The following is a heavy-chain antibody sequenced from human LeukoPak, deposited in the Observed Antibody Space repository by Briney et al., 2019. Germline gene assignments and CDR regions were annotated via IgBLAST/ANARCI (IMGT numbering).Heavy chain of an antibody. D-gene: IGHD1-7*01. Sequence: SETLSLTCTVSGGSISSSSYYWGWIRQPPGKGLEWVGHMYYRGNTFYNPSLKSRVTISVDTSKNQFSLKLRSVTAADTAVYYCARLFGNYQNYFDYWGQGTLVTVSS. V-gene: IGHV4-39*07. J-gene: IGHJ4*02. CDR2: MYYRGNT. CDR3: ARLFGNYQNYFDY. CDR1: GGSISSSSYY.